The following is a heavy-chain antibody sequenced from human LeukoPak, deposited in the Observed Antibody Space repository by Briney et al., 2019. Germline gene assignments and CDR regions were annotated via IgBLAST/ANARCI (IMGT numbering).Heavy chain of an antibody. D-gene: IGHD4-17*01. CDR1: GFTFSSYA. Sequence: PGGSLRLSCAASGFTFSSYAMSWVRQAPGKGLEWVSAISGSGGSTYYADSVKGRFTISRDNSKNTLYLQMNSLRAEDTAVYYCAKPASVLRGSRYYYYGMDVWGQGTTVTVSS. J-gene: IGHJ6*02. CDR2: ISGSGGST. CDR3: AKPASVLRGSRYYYYGMDV. V-gene: IGHV3-23*01.